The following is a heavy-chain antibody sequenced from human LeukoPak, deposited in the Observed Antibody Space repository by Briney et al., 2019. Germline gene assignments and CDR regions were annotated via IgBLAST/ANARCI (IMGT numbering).Heavy chain of an antibody. D-gene: IGHD7-27*01. CDR3: VRDGSSWGNFDY. CDR1: GFTFSTYA. CDR2: LSTSSSVI. V-gene: IGHV3-48*01. Sequence: GGSLRLSCAASGFTFSTYAMDWDRQATGKGLEWVSYLSTSSSVIYHADSVKGRFTISRDNAKNSLYLQMNSLRTEDTAVYYCVRDGSSWGNFDYWGQGTLVTVSS. J-gene: IGHJ4*02.